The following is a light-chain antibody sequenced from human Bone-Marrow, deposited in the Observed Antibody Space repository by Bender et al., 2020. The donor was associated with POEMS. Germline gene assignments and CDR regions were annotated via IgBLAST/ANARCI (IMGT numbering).Light chain of an antibody. CDR2: ENN. CDR1: SGNIASNY. Sequence: NFILTQPHSASESPGKTVTISCTGSSGNIASNYVNWYQQRPDSAPTTLIFENNQRPSGVPDRFSGSIDSSSNSASLTISGLQTDDEADYFCQSYDGKNVLFGGGTKLTVL. CDR3: QSYDGKNVL. J-gene: IGLJ3*02. V-gene: IGLV6-57*02.